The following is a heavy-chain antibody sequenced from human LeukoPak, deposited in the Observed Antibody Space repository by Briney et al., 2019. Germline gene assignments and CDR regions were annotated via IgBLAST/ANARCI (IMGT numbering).Heavy chain of an antibody. CDR2: INHSGST. CDR3: ARGRITMIVVVTYWYFDL. Sequence: SSETLSLTCAVYGGSFSGYYWSWIRQPPGKGLEWIGEINHSGSTNYNPSLKSRVTISLDTSKNQFSLKLSSVTAADTAVYYCARGRITMIVVVTYWYFDLWGRGTLVTVSS. V-gene: IGHV4-34*01. J-gene: IGHJ2*01. CDR1: GGSFSGYY. D-gene: IGHD3-22*01.